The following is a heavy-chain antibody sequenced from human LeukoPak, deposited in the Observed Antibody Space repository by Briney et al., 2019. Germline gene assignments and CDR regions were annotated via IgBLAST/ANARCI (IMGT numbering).Heavy chain of an antibody. CDR2: ITESGGNT. D-gene: IGHD3-10*01. CDR3: ASRSSDGAFDF. CDR1: GFAFSNYG. J-gene: IGHJ4*02. V-gene: IGHV3-23*01. Sequence: GGSLRLSCAASGFAFSNYGMTWVRQAPGKGLECVSAITESGGNTYYADSVKARFTISRDNSKNTLHLQMNSLSVEDTAVYYCASRSSDGAFDFWGQGTLVTVSS.